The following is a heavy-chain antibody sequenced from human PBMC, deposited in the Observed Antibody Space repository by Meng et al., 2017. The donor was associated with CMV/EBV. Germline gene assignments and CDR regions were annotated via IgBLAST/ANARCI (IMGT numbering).Heavy chain of an antibody. J-gene: IGHJ2*01. V-gene: IGHV4-34*01. CDR3: AKGLYCSSTSCYRKYFDL. CDR1: GGSFSGYY. Sequence: SETLSLTCAVYGGSFSGYYWSWIRQPPGKGLVWIGEINHSGVTNYNPSLKSRVTISVDTSKNQFSLKLSSVTAADTAVYYCAKGLYCSSTSCYRKYFDLWGRGTLVTVSS. CDR2: INHSGVT. D-gene: IGHD2-2*01.